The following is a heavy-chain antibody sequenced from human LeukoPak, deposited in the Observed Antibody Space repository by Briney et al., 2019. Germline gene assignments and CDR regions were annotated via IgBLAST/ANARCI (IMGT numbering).Heavy chain of an antibody. Sequence: PSETLSLTCTVSGGSISSSSYYWGWIRQPPGKGLEWIGSIYYSGSTYYNPSLKSRVTISVDTSKNQFSLKLSSVTAADTAVYYCARHLVVADDAFDIWGQGTMVTVSS. D-gene: IGHD2-15*01. CDR3: ARHLVVADDAFDI. V-gene: IGHV4-39*01. CDR2: IYYSGST. J-gene: IGHJ3*02. CDR1: GGSISSSSYY.